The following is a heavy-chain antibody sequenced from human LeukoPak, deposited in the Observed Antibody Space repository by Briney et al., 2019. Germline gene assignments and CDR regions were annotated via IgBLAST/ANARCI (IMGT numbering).Heavy chain of an antibody. Sequence: PGGSLRLSCAASGFTFSSYGMHWVRQAPGKGLEWVAFIRYDGSNKYYADSVKGRFTISRDNSKNTLYLQMNSLRAEDTAVYYCASGATRLDYFDFWGQGTLVTVSS. CDR2: IRYDGSNK. V-gene: IGHV3-30*02. CDR3: ASGATRLDYFDF. CDR1: GFTFSSYG. D-gene: IGHD1-26*01. J-gene: IGHJ4*02.